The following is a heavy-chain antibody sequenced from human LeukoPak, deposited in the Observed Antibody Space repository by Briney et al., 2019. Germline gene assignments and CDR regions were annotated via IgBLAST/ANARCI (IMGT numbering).Heavy chain of an antibody. D-gene: IGHD6-19*01. CDR2: INAGNGNT. CDR1: GYTFTSYA. CDR3: ARDYSSGWAFDY. J-gene: IGHJ4*02. V-gene: IGHV1-3*01. Sequence: ASVKVSCKASGYTFTSYAMHWVRQAPGQGLEWMGWINAGNGNTKYSQKFQGRVTITRDTSASTAYMELSSLRSEDTAVYYCARDYSSGWAFDYWGQGTLVTVSS.